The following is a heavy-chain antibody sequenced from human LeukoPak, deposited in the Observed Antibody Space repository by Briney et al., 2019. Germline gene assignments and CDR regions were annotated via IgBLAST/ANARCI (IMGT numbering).Heavy chain of an antibody. D-gene: IGHD6-13*01. CDR3: AREGLSTGYSSSWPTRLFDY. V-gene: IGHV4-34*01. J-gene: IGHJ4*02. Sequence: PSETLSLTCAVYGGSFSGYYRSWIRQPPGKGLEWIGEINHSGSTNYNPSLKSRVTISVDTSKNQFPLKLSSVTAADTAVYYCAREGLSTGYSSSWPTRLFDYWGQGTLVTVSS. CDR2: INHSGST. CDR1: GGSFSGYY.